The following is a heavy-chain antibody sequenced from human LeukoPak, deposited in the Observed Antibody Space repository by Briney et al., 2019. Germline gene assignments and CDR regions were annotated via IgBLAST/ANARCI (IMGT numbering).Heavy chain of an antibody. D-gene: IGHD3-22*01. J-gene: IGHJ3*02. CDR1: GGSISSYY. CDR3: ARLLLYHAFDI. CDR2: IYYSGST. Sequence: SETLSLTCTVSGGSISSYYWSWIRQPPGKGLEWIGYIYYSGSTNYNPSLKSRVTISVDTSKNQFSLKLSSVTAADTAVYYCARLLLYHAFDIWAKGQWSPSLQ. V-gene: IGHV4-59*01.